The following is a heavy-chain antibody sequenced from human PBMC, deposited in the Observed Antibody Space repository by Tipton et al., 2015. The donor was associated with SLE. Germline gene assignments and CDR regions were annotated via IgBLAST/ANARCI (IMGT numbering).Heavy chain of an antibody. V-gene: IGHV3-33*08. CDR2: IWYDGSNK. CDR3: ARASSDYGDYWGLVYFDY. D-gene: IGHD4-17*01. CDR1: GFTFSNYG. J-gene: IGHJ4*02. Sequence: SLRLSCAASGFTFSNYGMHWVRQAPGKGLEWVAVIWYDGSNKYYADSVKGRFTISRDNSKNTLYLQMNSLRAEDTAVYYCARASSDYGDYWGLVYFDYWGQGALVTVSS.